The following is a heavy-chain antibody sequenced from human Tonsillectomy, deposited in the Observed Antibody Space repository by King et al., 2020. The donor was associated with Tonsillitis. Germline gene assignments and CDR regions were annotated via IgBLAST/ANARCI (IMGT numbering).Heavy chain of an antibody. CDR2: IYYSGST. J-gene: IGHJ6*02. CDR1: GGSISSYY. D-gene: IGHD2-15*01. CDR3: ARDSGGCSGGSSYPFYYYYGMDV. V-gene: IGHV4-59*01. Sequence: QLQESGPGLVKPSETLSLTCTVSGGSISSYYWSWIRQPPGKGLEWIGYIYYSGSTNYNPSLKSRVTISVDTSKNQFSLKLSSVTAADTAVYYCARDSGGCSGGSSYPFYYYYGMDVWGQGTTVTVSS.